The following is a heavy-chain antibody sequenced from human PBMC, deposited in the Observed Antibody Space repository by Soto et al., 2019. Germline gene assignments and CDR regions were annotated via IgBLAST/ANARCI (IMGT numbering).Heavy chain of an antibody. CDR2: ISYDGSNK. V-gene: IGHV3-30-3*01. J-gene: IGHJ4*02. D-gene: IGHD6-13*01. CDR1: GFTFSSYA. CDR3: ARTFSSWPVGFDY. Sequence: GGSLRLSCVASGFTFSSYAMHWVRQAPGKGLEWVAVISYDGSNKYYADSVKGRFTISRDNSKNTLYLQMNSLRAEDTAVYYCARTFSSWPVGFDYWGQGTLVTVSS.